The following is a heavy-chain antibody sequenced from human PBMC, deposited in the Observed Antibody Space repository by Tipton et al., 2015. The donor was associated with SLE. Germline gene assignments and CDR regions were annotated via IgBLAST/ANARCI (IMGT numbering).Heavy chain of an antibody. D-gene: IGHD3-22*01. V-gene: IGHV4-59*11. J-gene: IGHJ3*02. CDR2: IYNSGSG. CDR1: GGSISSHY. CDR3: ASSDYYDSSLYYSYAFDI. Sequence: TLSLTCTVSGGSISSHYWSWTRQPPGKGLEWIGYIYNSGSGNYNPSLKSRVTISVDTSKNQFSQKLSTVSAADTAVYYCASSDYYDSSLYYSYAFDIWGHGTLVTVSS.